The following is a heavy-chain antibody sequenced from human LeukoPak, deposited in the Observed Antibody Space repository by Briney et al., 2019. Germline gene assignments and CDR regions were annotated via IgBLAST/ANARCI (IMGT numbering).Heavy chain of an antibody. J-gene: IGHJ4*02. Sequence: SETLSLTCNVSGASFNYYYWSWIRQPAGKGLEWIGRVYLGGSTNYNPSLKSRVMMSLDKANNQFSLRLSSVTAADTATYYCARDHCDDAACCPFDRWGQGTLVTVSS. CDR3: ARDHCDDAACCPFDR. D-gene: IGHD2-21*01. CDR2: VYLGGST. V-gene: IGHV4-4*07. CDR1: GASFNYYY.